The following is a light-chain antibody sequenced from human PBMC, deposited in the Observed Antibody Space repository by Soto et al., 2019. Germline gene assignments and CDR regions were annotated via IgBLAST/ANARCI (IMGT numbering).Light chain of an antibody. CDR1: QSVSSN. CDR2: GAS. V-gene: IGKV3-15*01. Sequence: VFMTQTPATPSVSRGDTATLSCRASQSVSSNLAWYQQTPGQAPRLLIYGASTRATGIPARFSGSGSGTEFTLTISSLQSEDFAVYYCQQYKNWPLLTFGGGTKVDIK. CDR3: QQYKNWPLLT. J-gene: IGKJ4*01.